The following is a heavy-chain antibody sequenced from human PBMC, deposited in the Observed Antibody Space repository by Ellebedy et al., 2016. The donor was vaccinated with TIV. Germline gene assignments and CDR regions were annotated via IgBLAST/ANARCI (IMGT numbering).Heavy chain of an antibody. V-gene: IGHV3-7*01. Sequence: GESLKISCATSGFSFSDYWLAWVRPAPGRGLEWVANIREDGGDKYYLDSVKGRFTISRDDAETTTFLQMNSLSAEDTALYFCARVGRSPHNWSFDYWGQGTLVTVSS. D-gene: IGHD5-24*01. CDR1: GFSFSDYW. CDR3: ARVGRSPHNWSFDY. J-gene: IGHJ4*02. CDR2: IREDGGDK.